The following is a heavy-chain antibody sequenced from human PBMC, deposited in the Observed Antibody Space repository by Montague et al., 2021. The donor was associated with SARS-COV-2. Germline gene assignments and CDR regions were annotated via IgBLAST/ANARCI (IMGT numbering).Heavy chain of an antibody. CDR3: ARVGGYSSSTFDF. CDR2: SGST. Sequence: SGSTNYNPSLKSRVTISVDTSKSQFTLSLISVTAADTAVYYCARVGGYSSSTFDFCGQGSLVSVPA. V-gene: IGHV4-59*01. J-gene: IGHJ4*02. D-gene: IGHD5-18*01.